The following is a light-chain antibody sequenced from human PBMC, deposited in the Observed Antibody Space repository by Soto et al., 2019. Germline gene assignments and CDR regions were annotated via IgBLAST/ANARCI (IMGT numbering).Light chain of an antibody. CDR3: LLSYSGARVV. Sequence: QAVVTQEPSLTVSPGGTVTLTCGSSTGAVTSGHYPYWFQQKPGQAPRTLIYDTSNTHSWTPAWFSGSLLGGKAALTLSGAQPEDEAEYYCLLSYSGARVVFGGGTKLTVL. CDR2: DTS. CDR1: TGAVTSGHY. J-gene: IGLJ2*01. V-gene: IGLV7-46*01.